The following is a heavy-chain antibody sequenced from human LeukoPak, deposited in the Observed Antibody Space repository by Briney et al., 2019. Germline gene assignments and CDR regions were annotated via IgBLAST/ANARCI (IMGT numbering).Heavy chain of an antibody. CDR2: IDPSDSYT. CDR3: ARIGYCSSTSCSIDY. CDR1: GYSFTSYW. V-gene: IGHV5-10-1*01. D-gene: IGHD2-2*01. Sequence: GESLQISCKGSGYSFTSYWISWVRQMPGKGLEWMGRIDPSDSYTNYSPSFQGHVTISADKSISTAYLQWSSLKASDTAMYYCARIGYCSSTSCSIDYWGQGTLVTVSS. J-gene: IGHJ4*02.